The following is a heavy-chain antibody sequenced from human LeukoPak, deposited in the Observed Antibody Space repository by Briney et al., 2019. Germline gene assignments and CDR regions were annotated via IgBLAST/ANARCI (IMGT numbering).Heavy chain of an antibody. V-gene: IGHV1-18*01. J-gene: IGHJ6*03. CDR1: GYTFTSYG. CDR3: ALGFCSSTSCYRGYYYHMDV. CDR2: ISAYNGNT. Sequence: VASVKVSCKASGYTFTSYGISWVRQAPGQGLEWMGWISAYNGNTNYAQKFQGRVTITADESTSTAYMELSSLRSEDTAVYYCALGFCSSTSCYRGYYYHMDVWGKGTTVTISS. D-gene: IGHD2-2*01.